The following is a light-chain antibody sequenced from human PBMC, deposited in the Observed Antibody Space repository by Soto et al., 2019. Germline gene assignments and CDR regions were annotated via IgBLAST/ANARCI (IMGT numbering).Light chain of an antibody. V-gene: IGKV3-20*01. CDR3: QQYGSSPLMYT. J-gene: IGKJ2*01. CDR1: QSISSTY. Sequence: EIVLTQSPGTLSLSPGERATLSCRASQSISSTYLSWYQQKPGQAPRLLIYGASTRATGIPDRFSGSGSGTDFTLTISRLEPEDFVVYDCQQYGSSPLMYTFGQGTKLEIK. CDR2: GAS.